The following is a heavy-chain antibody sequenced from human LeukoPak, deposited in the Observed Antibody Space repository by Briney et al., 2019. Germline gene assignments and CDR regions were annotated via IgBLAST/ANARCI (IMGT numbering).Heavy chain of an antibody. CDR1: GFTFSSYS. J-gene: IGHJ4*02. D-gene: IGHD5-18*01. CDR2: ISSSSSTI. Sequence: GGSLRLSCAASGFTFSSYSMNWVRQAPGKGLEWVSYISSSSSTIYYADSVKGRFTISRDNSKNTLYLQMSSLRVEDTAVYHCARGRYSYGLVPLNYWGQGTLITVSS. V-gene: IGHV3-48*01. CDR3: ARGRYSYGLVPLNY.